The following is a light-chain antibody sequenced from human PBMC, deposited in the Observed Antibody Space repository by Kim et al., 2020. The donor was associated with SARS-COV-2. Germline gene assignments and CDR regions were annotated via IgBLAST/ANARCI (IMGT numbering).Light chain of an antibody. V-gene: IGLV3-1*01. CDR2: QDS. CDR1: KLGDKY. CDR3: QAWDSSTYV. J-gene: IGLJ1*01. Sequence: VSPGQTASIPCSGDKLGDKYACWYQQKPGQSPVLVIYQDSKRPSGIPERFSGSNSGNTATLTISGTQAMDEADYYCQAWDSSTYVFGTGTKVTVL.